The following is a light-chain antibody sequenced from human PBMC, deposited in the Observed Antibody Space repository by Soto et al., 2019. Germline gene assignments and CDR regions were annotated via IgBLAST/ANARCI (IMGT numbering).Light chain of an antibody. J-gene: IGKJ5*01. V-gene: IGKV1-39*01. CDR2: AAS. CDR3: QQNFSIPFT. CDR1: QSISTY. Sequence: IQMPQPPSSLSASVGDRVAITCRASQSISTYLNWYHQKPGKAPDLLIYAASSLKSGVPSRFSGSGSGTHFTLTITVLQPADFATYYCQQNFSIPFTFGQGTLMEIK.